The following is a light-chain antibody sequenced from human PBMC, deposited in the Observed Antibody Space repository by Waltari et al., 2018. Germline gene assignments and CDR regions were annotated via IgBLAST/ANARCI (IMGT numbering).Light chain of an antibody. J-gene: IGKJ1*01. CDR3: QQRFSWPT. Sequence: EIVLTQSPATLSLSPGERATLPCRASQSVSSHLAWYQQKPGQAPRLLIYDADNRATGIPDRFSGSGSGTDFTLTISSLEPEDFAVYYCQQRFSWPTFGQGAKVEIK. CDR2: DAD. CDR1: QSVSSH. V-gene: IGKV3-11*01.